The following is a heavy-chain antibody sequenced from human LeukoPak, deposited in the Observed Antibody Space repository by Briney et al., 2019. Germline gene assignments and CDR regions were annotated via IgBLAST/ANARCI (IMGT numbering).Heavy chain of an antibody. CDR2: INWNGGST. V-gene: IGHV3-20*04. CDR1: GFTFDDYG. J-gene: IGHJ4*02. Sequence: PGGSLRLSCAASGFTFDDYGMSWVRQAPGKGLEWVSGINWNGGSTGYADSVKGRFTISRDNDKNSLYLQMNSLRAEDTALYYCARAKGRYSSSWYYFDYWGQGTLVTVSS. D-gene: IGHD6-13*01. CDR3: ARAKGRYSSSWYYFDY.